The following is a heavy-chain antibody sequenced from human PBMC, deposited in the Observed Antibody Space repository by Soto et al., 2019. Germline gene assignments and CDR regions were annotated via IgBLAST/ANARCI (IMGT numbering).Heavy chain of an antibody. CDR3: ARGVRYYDLLDY. Sequence: QVQLVESGGGVVQPGRSLRLSCAASGFTFSSYGMHWVRQAPGKGLEWVAVIWYDGSNKYYADSVKGRFTISRDKSKNAVDLQRNSLIPEDTAVYYCARGVRYYDLLDYWGQGTLVTVSS. D-gene: IGHD3-22*01. CDR2: IWYDGSNK. V-gene: IGHV3-33*01. J-gene: IGHJ4*02. CDR1: GFTFSSYG.